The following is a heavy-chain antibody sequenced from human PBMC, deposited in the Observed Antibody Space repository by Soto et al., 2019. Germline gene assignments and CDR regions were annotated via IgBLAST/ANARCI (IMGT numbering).Heavy chain of an antibody. CDR3: ASIPNYYDSSGYPGPGFDY. J-gene: IGHJ4*02. Sequence: SVKVSCKASGGTFGNYAISWVRQAPGQGLEWMGGIIPIFGTANYAQKFQGRVTITADESTSTAYMELSSLRSEDTAVYYCASIPNYYDSSGYPGPGFDYWGQGTLVTGSS. V-gene: IGHV1-69*13. CDR2: IIPIFGTA. CDR1: GGTFGNYA. D-gene: IGHD3-22*01.